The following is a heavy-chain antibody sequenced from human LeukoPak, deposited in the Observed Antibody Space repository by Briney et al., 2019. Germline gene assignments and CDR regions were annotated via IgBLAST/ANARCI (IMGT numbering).Heavy chain of an antibody. V-gene: IGHV4-34*01. CDR3: ARGPLNYDFWSGYHTDYFDY. D-gene: IGHD3-3*01. CDR1: GGSFSGYY. CDR2: INHSGST. Sequence: SETLSLTCAVYGGSFSGYYWSWIRQPPGKGLEWIGEINHSGSTNYNPSLKSRDTISVDTSKNQFSLKLSSVTAADTAVYYCARGPLNYDFWSGYHTDYFDYWGQGTLVTVSS. J-gene: IGHJ4*02.